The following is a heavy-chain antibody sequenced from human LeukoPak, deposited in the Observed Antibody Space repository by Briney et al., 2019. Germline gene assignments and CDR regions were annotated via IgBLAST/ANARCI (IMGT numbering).Heavy chain of an antibody. J-gene: IGHJ4*02. CDR3: ARVVAVAEFDY. V-gene: IGHV4-59*01. D-gene: IGHD6-19*01. Sequence: SETLSLSCTVSGGAPCSYYWSWVRQPPGKGLGWIGDIYYSGSTNYNPSLKRRVTISVDTSKNHAFLKLSSVAAADTAVYYCARVVAVAEFDYWGQGTLVTVSS. CDR1: GGAPCSYY. CDR2: IYYSGST.